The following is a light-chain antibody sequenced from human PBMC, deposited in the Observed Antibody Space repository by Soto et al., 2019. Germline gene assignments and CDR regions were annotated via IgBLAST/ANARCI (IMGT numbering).Light chain of an antibody. V-gene: IGLV2-14*03. CDR3: ISYTSSTTLL. CDR2: DVS. CDR1: SSDVGGYDY. Sequence: QSALTQPASVSGSPGQSITISCTGTSSDVGGYDYVSWYQQHPGKAPKLMIYDVSSRPSGVSNRFSGSKSGSTASLTISVLQAEDEADSYCISYTSSTTLLFCGGTKLTVL. J-gene: IGLJ2*01.